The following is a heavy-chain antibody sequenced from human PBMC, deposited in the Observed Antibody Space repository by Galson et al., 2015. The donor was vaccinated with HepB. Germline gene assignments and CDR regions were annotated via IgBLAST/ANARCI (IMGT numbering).Heavy chain of an antibody. D-gene: IGHD1-1*01. V-gene: IGHV1-69*13. Sequence: SVKVSCKAFGGTFSTYAISWVRQAPGQGLEWMGGIIPIFGTAKYAQKFQGRVTITADVSTSTAYMELSRLTSEDTAVYYCAREGSGELERPQPFDYWGQGTLVTVSS. CDR2: IIPIFGTA. J-gene: IGHJ4*02. CDR1: GGTFSTYA. CDR3: AREGSGELERPQPFDY.